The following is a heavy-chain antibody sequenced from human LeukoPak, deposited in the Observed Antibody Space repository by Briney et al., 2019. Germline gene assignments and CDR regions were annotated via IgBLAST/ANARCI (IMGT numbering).Heavy chain of an antibody. CDR2: IYHSGST. J-gene: IGHJ4*02. V-gene: IGHV4-38-2*01. CDR1: GYSISSGYY. CDR3: ASRSSYFDY. Sequence: SETLSLXCAVSGYSISSGYYWGWIRQPPGKGLEWIGSIYHSGSTYYNPSLKSRVTISVDTSKNQFSLKLSSVTAADTAVYYCASRSSYFDYWAREPWSPSPQ.